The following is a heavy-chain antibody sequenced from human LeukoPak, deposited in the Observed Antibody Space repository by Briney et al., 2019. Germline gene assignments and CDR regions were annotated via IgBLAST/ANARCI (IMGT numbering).Heavy chain of an antibody. CDR3: ARDLPSTSNWELDY. J-gene: IGHJ4*02. CDR1: GYTFIDYY. D-gene: IGHD7-27*01. V-gene: IGHV1-2*06. CDR2: INPNIPNTDDT. Sequence: ASVKVSCKASGYTFIDYYIHWVRQAPGQGLEWMGRINPNIPNTDDTDYAQNFQGRVTMTRDMSISTAFMELSRLTSDDTAVYYCARDLPSTSNWELDYWGQETLVTVSS.